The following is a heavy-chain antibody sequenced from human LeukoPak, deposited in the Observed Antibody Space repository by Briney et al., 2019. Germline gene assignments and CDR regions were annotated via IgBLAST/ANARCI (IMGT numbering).Heavy chain of an antibody. J-gene: IGHJ4*02. V-gene: IGHV1-2*02. CDR2: INPNSGGT. CDR3: ARESYGLSLNY. CDR1: GYTFTGYY. Sequence: ASVKVSCKASGYTFTGYYIHWVRQAPGQGLEWMGWINPNSGGTKYAQKFQGRVTMTRDTSISTAYMELSRLRSDDTAVYYCARESYGLSLNYWGQGTLVTVSS. D-gene: IGHD5-18*01.